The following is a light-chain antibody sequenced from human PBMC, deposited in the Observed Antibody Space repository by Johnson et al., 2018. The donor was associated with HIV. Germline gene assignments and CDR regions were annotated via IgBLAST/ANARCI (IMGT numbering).Light chain of an antibody. CDR1: SSNIGNNY. CDR3: GTWDSSLSGLYV. CDR2: DNN. V-gene: IGLV1-51*01. J-gene: IGLJ1*01. Sequence: QSVLTQPPSVSAAPGQRVTISCSGSSSNIGNNYVSWYQQLPGRAPKLLIYDNNKRPSGIPDRFSGSKSGTSATLGITGLPTGDEADYYCGTWDSSLSGLYVFGTGTKVTVL.